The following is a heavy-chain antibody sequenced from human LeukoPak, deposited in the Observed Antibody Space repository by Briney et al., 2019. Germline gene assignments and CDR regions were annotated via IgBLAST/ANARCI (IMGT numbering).Heavy chain of an antibody. Sequence: YPGGSLRLSCAASGFTFSSYGMHWVRQAPGKGLEWVAFIRYDGSNKYYADSVKGRFTTSRDNSKNTLYLQMNSLRAEDTAVYYCARDPGSLGIAVAGDDYWGQGTLVTVSS. D-gene: IGHD6-19*01. V-gene: IGHV3-30*02. CDR3: ARDPGSLGIAVAGDDY. J-gene: IGHJ4*02. CDR2: IRYDGSNK. CDR1: GFTFSSYG.